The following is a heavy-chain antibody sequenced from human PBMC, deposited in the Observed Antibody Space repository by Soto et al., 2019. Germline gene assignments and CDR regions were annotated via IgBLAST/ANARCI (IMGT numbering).Heavy chain of an antibody. CDR2: IWYDGSNK. D-gene: IGHD3-9*01. J-gene: IGHJ6*04. V-gene: IGHV3-33*01. CDR3: ARDNAALNYDILTGYYREEPDTKDV. Sequence: PGGSLRLSCAASGFTFSSYGMHWVRQAPGKGLEWVAVIWYDGSNKYYADSVKGRFTISRDNSKNTLYLQMNSLRAEDTAVYYCARDNAALNYDILTGYYREEPDTKDVWGRGTTVTVSS. CDR1: GFTFSSYG.